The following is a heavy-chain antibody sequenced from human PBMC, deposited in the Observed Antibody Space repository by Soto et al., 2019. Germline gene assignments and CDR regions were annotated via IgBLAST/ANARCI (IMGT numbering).Heavy chain of an antibody. CDR1: GYTFTSYY. V-gene: IGHV1-46*03. D-gene: IGHD2-15*01. J-gene: IGHJ4*02. CDR2: INPSGGST. Sequence: ASVKVSCKASGYTFTSYYMHWGRQAPGQGLEWMGIINPSGGSTSYAQKFQGRVTMTRDTSTSTVYMELSSLRSEDTAVYYCARGVYCSGGSCYLLRYDYWGQGTLVTVSS. CDR3: ARGVYCSGGSCYLLRYDY.